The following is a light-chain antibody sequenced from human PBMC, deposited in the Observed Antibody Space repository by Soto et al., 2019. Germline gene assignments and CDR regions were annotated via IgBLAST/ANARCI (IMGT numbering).Light chain of an antibody. V-gene: IGKV2-28*01. CDR1: RSLLHSNGYNY. CDR3: IQALQTPPDT. CDR2: MGS. J-gene: IGKJ4*01. Sequence: DIVMTQSPLSLPVTPGEPASISCRSSRSLLHSNGYNYLDWFLQKPGQSPQLLIYMGSNRASGVPDRFSGSGSGTDFTLKISRVEAEDVGVYYCIQALQTPPDTFGGGTKVEIK.